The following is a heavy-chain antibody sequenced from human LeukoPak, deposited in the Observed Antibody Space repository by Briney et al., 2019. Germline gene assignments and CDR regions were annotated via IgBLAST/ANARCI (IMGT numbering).Heavy chain of an antibody. Sequence: GGSLRLSCAASGFSLSDYTMSWVRQAPAKGLECVSTISDSGGTTFYADSVKGRFTISRDHSKNTLYLQMNSLRAEDTAVYYCAKVDGRYVTLGATGGFDSCGQGALVTVSS. D-gene: IGHD1-26*01. CDR3: AKVDGRYVTLGATGGFDS. CDR1: GFSLSDYT. CDR2: ISDSGGTT. J-gene: IGHJ4*02. V-gene: IGHV3-23*01.